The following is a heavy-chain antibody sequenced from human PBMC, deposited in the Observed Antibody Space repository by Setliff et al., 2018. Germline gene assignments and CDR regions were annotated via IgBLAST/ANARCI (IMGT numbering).Heavy chain of an antibody. CDR1: GYTFTNYD. D-gene: IGHD6-13*01. J-gene: IGHJ4*02. CDR3: ARGIEAGVDY. V-gene: IGHV1-8*02. CDR2: MSPNNDNT. Sequence: ASVKVSCKASGYTFTNYDINWVRQAPGQGLEWMGWMSPNNDNTGYAQKFQDRVIMTRNPSISTVYMELSSLRSEDTAVYYCARGIEAGVDYWGQGTQVTVS.